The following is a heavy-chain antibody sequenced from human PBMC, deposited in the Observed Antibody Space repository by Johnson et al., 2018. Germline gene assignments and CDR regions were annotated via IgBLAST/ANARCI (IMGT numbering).Heavy chain of an antibody. J-gene: IGHJ6*02. CDR3: AKEVFSGSYPTHYGMDV. Sequence: QVQLVQSGGGVVQPGRSLRLSCAASGFTFSSYGMHWVRQAPGKGLEWVAVISYDRSNAYYADSVKGRFTISRDNSKNTLYLQMNSLRAEDTAGDHCAKEVFSGSYPTHYGMDVWGQGTTVTVSS. D-gene: IGHD1-26*01. CDR2: ISYDRSNA. V-gene: IGHV3-30*18. CDR1: GFTFSSYG.